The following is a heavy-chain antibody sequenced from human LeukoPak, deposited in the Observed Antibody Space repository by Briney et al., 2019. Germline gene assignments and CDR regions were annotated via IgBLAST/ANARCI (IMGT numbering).Heavy chain of an antibody. V-gene: IGHV3-21*01. Sequence: GGSLRLSCAASGFTFSSYSMNWVRQAPGKGLEWVPSISSSSSYIYYADSVKGRFTISRDNAKNSLYLQMNSLRAEDTAVYYCARDTRVDSGNYYGAFDIWGQGTMVTVSS. CDR1: GFTFSSYS. D-gene: IGHD1-26*01. CDR3: ARDTRVDSGNYYGAFDI. J-gene: IGHJ3*02. CDR2: ISSSSSYI.